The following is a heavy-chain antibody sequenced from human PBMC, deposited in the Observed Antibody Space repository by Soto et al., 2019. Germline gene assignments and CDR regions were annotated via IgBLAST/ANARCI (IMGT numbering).Heavy chain of an antibody. CDR3: ARDVQIGSDNWFDP. CDR2: IYPDDSDT. J-gene: IGHJ5*02. Sequence: PGESLKISCKASGYIFTTYWIGWVRQMPGKGLEWMGIIYPDDSDTRYSPSFQGQVTISADKSISTAYLQWSSLKASDTAMYYCARDVQIGSDNWFDPWGQGTLVTVSS. D-gene: IGHD3-10*01. CDR1: GYIFTTYW. V-gene: IGHV5-51*01.